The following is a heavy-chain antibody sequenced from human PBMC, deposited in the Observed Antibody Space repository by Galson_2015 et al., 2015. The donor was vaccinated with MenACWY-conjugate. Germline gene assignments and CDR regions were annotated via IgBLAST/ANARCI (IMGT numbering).Heavy chain of an antibody. D-gene: IGHD1-26*01. CDR2: ISADGDRT. J-gene: IGHJ4*02. V-gene: IGHV3-23*01. CDR3: AKVLSAGRGPPLDY. CDR1: GFTFSNYA. Sequence: LRLSCAASGFTFSNYAMGWARQAPGKGLDWVSAISADGDRTYYADSVAGRFTMSRDNSENTVVLQMSSLRAEDTAVYYCAKVLSAGRGPPLDYWGPGTLVPVSS.